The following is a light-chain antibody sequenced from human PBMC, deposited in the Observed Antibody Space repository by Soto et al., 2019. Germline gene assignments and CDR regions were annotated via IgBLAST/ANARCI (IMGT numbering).Light chain of an antibody. J-gene: IGLJ1*01. CDR1: SSDVGAYNY. CDR3: SSYTTRSSYV. Sequence: VLTQPASVSGSPGQSITISCTGTSSDVGAYNYVSWYQQHPGKAPKLMIWDVYNRPSGVSHRFSGSKSGNTASLTIFGLQAEDEADYYCSSYTTRSSYVFGTGTKVTVL. CDR2: DVY. V-gene: IGLV2-14*01.